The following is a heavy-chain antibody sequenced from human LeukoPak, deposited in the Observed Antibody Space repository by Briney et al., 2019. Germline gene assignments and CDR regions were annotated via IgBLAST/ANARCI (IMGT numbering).Heavy chain of an antibody. D-gene: IGHD5-18*01. Sequence: SSVKVSCKASGGTFSSYAISWVRQAPGQGLEWMGRIIPIFGTANYAQKFQGRVTITTDESTSTAYMELSSLRSEDTAVYYCARTAGINGYSYGPFDYWGQGTLVTVSS. CDR1: GGTFSSYA. J-gene: IGHJ4*02. CDR3: ARTAGINGYSYGPFDY. V-gene: IGHV1-69*05. CDR2: IIPIFGTA.